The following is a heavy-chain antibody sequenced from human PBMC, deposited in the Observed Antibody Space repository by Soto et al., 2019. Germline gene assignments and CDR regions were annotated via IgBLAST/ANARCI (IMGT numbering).Heavy chain of an antibody. CDR1: GGSISSSSYY. CDR3: ARRARSSGSSGWFDP. J-gene: IGHJ5*02. CDR2: IYYSGST. D-gene: IGHD6-19*01. Sequence: SETLSLTCTVSGGSISSSSYYWGWIRQPPGKGLEWIGSIYYSGSTYYNPSLKSRVTISVDTSKNQFSLKLSSVTAADTAVYYCARRARSSGSSGWFDPWGQGTLVTVSS. V-gene: IGHV4-39*01.